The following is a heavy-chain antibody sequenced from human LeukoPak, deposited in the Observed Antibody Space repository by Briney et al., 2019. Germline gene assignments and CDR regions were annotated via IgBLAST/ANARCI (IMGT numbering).Heavy chain of an antibody. J-gene: IGHJ3*02. CDR3: ARRGLGAAGAFHI. D-gene: IGHD6-13*01. Sequence: PSETLSLTCTVSGGSISCSDYYWGWIRQPPGKGLEWIGNIYYGGTTFYNASLKSRVTISVDTSKNQLSLRLISVTATDTAVYYCARRGLGAAGAFHIWGQGTMVTVSS. CDR2: IYYGGTT. V-gene: IGHV4-39*01. CDR1: GGSISCSDYY.